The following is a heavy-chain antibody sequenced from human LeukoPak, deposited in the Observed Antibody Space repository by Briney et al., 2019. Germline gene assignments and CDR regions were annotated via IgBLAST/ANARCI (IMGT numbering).Heavy chain of an antibody. CDR2: ISSSSSYI. D-gene: IGHD2-15*01. CDR1: GFTFSSYS. V-gene: IGHV3-21*01. Sequence: GGSLRLSCAASGFTFSSYSMNWVRQAPGKGLEWVSSISSSSSYIYYADSVKGRFTISRDNAKNSLYLQMNSLRAEDTAVYYCARYRPDCSGGSCYPGLDYWGQGTLVTVSS. CDR3: ARYRPDCSGGSCYPGLDY. J-gene: IGHJ4*02.